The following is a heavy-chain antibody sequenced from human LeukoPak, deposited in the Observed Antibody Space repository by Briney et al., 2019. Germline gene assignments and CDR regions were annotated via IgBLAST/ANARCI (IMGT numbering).Heavy chain of an antibody. J-gene: IGHJ4*02. D-gene: IGHD3-10*01. CDR1: GFTFSNYW. CDR3: VRESRSGTSY. CDR2: IRQDGSEK. V-gene: IGHV3-7*01. Sequence: PGGSLRLSCAASGFTFSNYWMSWVRQAPGKGLEWVANIRQDGSEKQYVDSVKGRFTISRDNAKNSLHLQMNSLRAEDMAVFFCVRESRSGTSYWGQGTLVTVSS.